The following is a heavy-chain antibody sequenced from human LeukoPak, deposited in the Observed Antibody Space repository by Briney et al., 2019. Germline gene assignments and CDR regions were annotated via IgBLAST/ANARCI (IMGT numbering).Heavy chain of an antibody. V-gene: IGHV3-73*01. CDR2: IRSKANSYAT. J-gene: IGHJ4*02. Sequence: GGSLRLSCAASGFTFSGSAMHWVRQASGKGLEWVGRIRSKANSYATAYAASVKGRFTISRDDSKNTAYLQMNSLKTEDTAVYYCTRRTYYYGSGSYPPFDYWGQGTLVTVCS. CDR3: TRRTYYYGSGSYPPFDY. D-gene: IGHD3-10*01. CDR1: GFTFSGSA.